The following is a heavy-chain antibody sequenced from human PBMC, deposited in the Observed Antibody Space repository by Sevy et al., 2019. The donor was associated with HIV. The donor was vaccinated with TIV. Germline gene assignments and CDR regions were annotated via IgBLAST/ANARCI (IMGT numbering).Heavy chain of an antibody. CDR2: ISGSGGST. V-gene: IGHV3-23*01. CDR3: HFISLTDGGKDAFDI. CDR1: GFTFSSYA. J-gene: IGHJ3*02. D-gene: IGHD2-15*01. Sequence: GGSLRLSCAASGFTFSSYAMSWVRQAPGKGLEWVSDISGSGGSTYYADSVKGRFTISRDNSKNTLYLQMNSLRAEDTAVYYCHFISLTDGGKDAFDIWGQGTMVTVSS.